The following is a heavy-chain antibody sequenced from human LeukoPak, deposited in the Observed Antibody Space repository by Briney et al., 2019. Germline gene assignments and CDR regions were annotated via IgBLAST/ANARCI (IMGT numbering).Heavy chain of an antibody. CDR1: GFTFSSYG. J-gene: IGHJ6*02. CDR2: ISYDGSNK. Sequence: GESLRLSCAASGFTFSSYGMHWVRQAPGKGLEWVAVISYDGSNKYYADSVKGRFTISRDNSKNTLYLQMNSLRAEDTAVYYCAKDVGYDSSGYSSSSYGMDVWGQGTTVTVSS. D-gene: IGHD3-22*01. V-gene: IGHV3-30*18. CDR3: AKDVGYDSSGYSSSSYGMDV.